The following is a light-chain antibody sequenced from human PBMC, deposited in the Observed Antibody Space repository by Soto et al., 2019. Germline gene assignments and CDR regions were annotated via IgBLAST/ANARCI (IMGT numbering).Light chain of an antibody. CDR1: QSVNGRY. CDR3: QQYGSSPET. V-gene: IGKV3-20*01. J-gene: IGKJ1*01. CDR2: SAS. Sequence: DIVLSQSPGTLSLSPGERVTLSCRASQSVNGRYLGWYQQKPGKAPRLLIYSASSMGTGIPDRFSGSVVGTVFTLTISGLDPEDFAVYYCQQYGSSPETFGQGTKVDIK.